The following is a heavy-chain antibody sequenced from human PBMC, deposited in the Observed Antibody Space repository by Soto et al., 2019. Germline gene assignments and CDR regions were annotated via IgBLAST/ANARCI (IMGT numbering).Heavy chain of an antibody. J-gene: IGHJ5*02. CDR3: ARLSAAAGIGNWFDP. CDR2: IYYSGST. Sequence: PSETLSLTCTFSGGSISSYYWSWIRQPPGKGLEWIGYIYYSGSTNYNPSLKSRVTISVDTSKNQFSLKLSSVTAADTAVYYCARLSAAAGIGNWFDPWGQGTLVTVSS. V-gene: IGHV4-59*08. D-gene: IGHD6-13*01. CDR1: GGSISSYY.